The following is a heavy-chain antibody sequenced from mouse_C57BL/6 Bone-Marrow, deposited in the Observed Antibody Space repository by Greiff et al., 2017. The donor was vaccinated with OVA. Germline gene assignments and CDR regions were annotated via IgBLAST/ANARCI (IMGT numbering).Heavy chain of an antibody. CDR3: AEAYGNYGYFDV. J-gene: IGHJ1*03. D-gene: IGHD1-1*02. V-gene: IGHV1-47*01. CDR2: FHPDNDDT. Sequence: QVQLQQSGAELVKPGASVKMSCKASGYTFTTYPIEWVKQKHGKSLEWIGNFHPDNDDTNYNEKFKGKATLTVEKSSSTVYLEFSRVTSDDSAVYDSAEAYGNYGYFDVWGKGTTVTVSS. CDR1: GYTFTTYP.